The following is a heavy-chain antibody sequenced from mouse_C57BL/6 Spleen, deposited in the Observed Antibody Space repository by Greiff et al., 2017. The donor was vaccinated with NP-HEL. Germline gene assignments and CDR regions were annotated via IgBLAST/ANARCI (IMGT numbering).Heavy chain of an antibody. V-gene: IGHV5-4*01. Sequence: EVQVVESGGGLVKPGGSLKLSCAASGFTFSSYAMSWVRQTPEKRLEWVATISDGGSYTYYPDNVKGRFTISRDNAKNNLYLQMSHLKSEDTGMYYCARDGGYYYGSSYYAMDYWGQGTSVTVSS. CDR2: ISDGGSYT. CDR1: GFTFSSYA. J-gene: IGHJ4*01. D-gene: IGHD1-1*01. CDR3: ARDGGYYYGSSYYAMDY.